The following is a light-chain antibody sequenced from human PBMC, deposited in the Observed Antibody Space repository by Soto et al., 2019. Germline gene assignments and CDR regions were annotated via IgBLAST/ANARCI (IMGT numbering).Light chain of an antibody. Sequence: DIQVTQSPSSLSASVGDRVTITCRASQTISNSLDWFQQKPGKAPKLLIYAASSLQSGVPSRFSGSGSGTDFTLTISSLQPDDFATYYCQQYKSYSRTFGQGTKVDIK. CDR3: QQYKSYSRT. CDR2: AAS. CDR1: QTISNS. J-gene: IGKJ1*01. V-gene: IGKV1-5*01.